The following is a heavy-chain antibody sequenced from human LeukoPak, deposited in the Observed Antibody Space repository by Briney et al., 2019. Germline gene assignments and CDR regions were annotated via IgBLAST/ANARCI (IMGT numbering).Heavy chain of an antibody. D-gene: IGHD2-2*01. Sequence: AETLSLTCDVSGYSITFGYHWGWIRQPPGRGLEWITSINHSGRTYYNPSLASRVITSVDTSKNRFSLEISSVTDADTAVYFCARESSAVPTTMIRDYFDPWGQGILVTASS. CDR2: INHSGRT. CDR3: ARESSAVPTTMIRDYFDP. V-gene: IGHV4-38-2*02. J-gene: IGHJ5*02. CDR1: GYSITFGYH.